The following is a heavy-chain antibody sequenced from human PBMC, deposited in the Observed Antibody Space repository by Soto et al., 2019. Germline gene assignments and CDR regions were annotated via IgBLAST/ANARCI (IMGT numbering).Heavy chain of an antibody. Sequence: ASVKVSCKASGYTFTSYGISWVRQAPGQGLEWMGWISAHNGNTNYAQKLQGRVTMTTDTSTSTAYMELRSLRSDDTAVYYCARDGLTSITGTTDPTSWLDPWGQGTLVTVS. D-gene: IGHD1-7*01. CDR3: ARDGLTSITGTTDPTSWLDP. CDR1: GYTFTSYG. CDR2: ISAHNGNT. V-gene: IGHV1-18*04. J-gene: IGHJ5*02.